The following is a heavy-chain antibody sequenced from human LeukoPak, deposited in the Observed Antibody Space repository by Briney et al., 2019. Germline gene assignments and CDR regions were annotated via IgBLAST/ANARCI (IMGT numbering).Heavy chain of an antibody. CDR3: ARVRYGSGSYYNDH. CDR2: INNNGGRT. D-gene: IGHD3-10*01. Sequence: GGSLRLSCAASGFTFSSYSMHWVRQTPGKGLEYVSAINNNGGRTYYANSVKGRFTISRDNSKNTLFLQMGSLRDEDMGVYYCARVRYGSGSYYNDHWGQGTLVTVSS. J-gene: IGHJ5*02. V-gene: IGHV3-64*01. CDR1: GFTFSSYS.